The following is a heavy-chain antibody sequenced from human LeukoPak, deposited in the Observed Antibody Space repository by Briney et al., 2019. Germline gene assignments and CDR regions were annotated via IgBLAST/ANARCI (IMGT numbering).Heavy chain of an antibody. CDR2: IKSKTDGGTT. V-gene: IGHV3-15*01. CDR3: TTSPGLVVIHLHENDAFDI. Sequence: GGSLRLSCAASGFTFSNAWMSWVRQAPGKGLEWVGRIKSKTDGGTTDYAAPVKGRFTISRDDSKNTLYLQMNSLKTEDTAVYYCTTSPGLVVIHLHENDAFDIWGQGTMVTVSS. J-gene: IGHJ3*02. CDR1: GFTFSNAW. D-gene: IGHD3-22*01.